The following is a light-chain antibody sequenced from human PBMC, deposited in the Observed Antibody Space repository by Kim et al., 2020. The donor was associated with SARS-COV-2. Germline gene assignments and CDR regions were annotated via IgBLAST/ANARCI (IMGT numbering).Light chain of an antibody. Sequence: DIVMTQSPDSLAVSLGERATINCKSSLSVLYSSNNKNYLAWYQQKPGQPPKLLIYWASTRESGVPDRFSGSGSGTDFTLTISSLRAEDVAVYYCQQYYSIPLTFGGGTKLEI. V-gene: IGKV4-1*01. CDR3: QQYYSIPLT. CDR2: WAS. J-gene: IGKJ4*01. CDR1: LSVLYSSNNKNY.